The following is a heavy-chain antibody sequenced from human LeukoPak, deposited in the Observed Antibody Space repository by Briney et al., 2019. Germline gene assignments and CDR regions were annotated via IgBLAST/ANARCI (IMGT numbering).Heavy chain of an antibody. D-gene: IGHD3-3*01. CDR2: ISTSSSYI. V-gene: IGHV3-21*04. CDR1: GFTFSSYS. Sequence: PGGSLRLSCTASGFTFSSYSMNWVRQAPGKGLEWASSISTSSSYIYYADSVKGRFTISRDNAKNSLYLQMNSLRAEDTALYYCARGGTLWIFGVVLRMDVWGKGTTVTVSS. J-gene: IGHJ6*04. CDR3: ARGGTLWIFGVVLRMDV.